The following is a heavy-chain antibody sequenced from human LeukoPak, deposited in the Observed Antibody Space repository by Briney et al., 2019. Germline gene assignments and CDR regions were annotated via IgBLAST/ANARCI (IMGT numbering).Heavy chain of an antibody. Sequence: GGSLRLSCAASGFTFSSYAMSWVRQAPGKGLEWVSAISGSGGSTYYADSVKGRFTISRDNSKNTLYLQMNSLRAEDTAVYYCAKRDQLLYDYYYYYGMDVRGQGTTVTVSS. CDR3: AKRDQLLYDYYYYYGMDV. J-gene: IGHJ6*02. CDR1: GFTFSSYA. D-gene: IGHD2-2*02. CDR2: ISGSGGST. V-gene: IGHV3-23*01.